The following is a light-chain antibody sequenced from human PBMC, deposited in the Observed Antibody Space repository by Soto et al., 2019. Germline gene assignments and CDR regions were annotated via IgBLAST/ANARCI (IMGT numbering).Light chain of an antibody. Sequence: QSALTQPASGYGSPGEWITISCNGTSSDVGGYNYVSWYQQHPGKAPKLMIYDVSNRPSGVSNRFSGSKSGNTASLTISGLQAEDEADYYCSSYTSSSTYVLGTGTKVTVL. CDR2: DVS. CDR1: SSDVGGYNY. V-gene: IGLV2-14*01. CDR3: SSYTSSSTYV. J-gene: IGLJ1*01.